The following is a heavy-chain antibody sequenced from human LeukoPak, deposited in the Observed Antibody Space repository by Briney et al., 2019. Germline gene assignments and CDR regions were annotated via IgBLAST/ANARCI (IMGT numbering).Heavy chain of an antibody. J-gene: IGHJ5*02. D-gene: IGHD1-14*01. CDR3: ARDRPELNWFDP. CDR1: GGSISSYY. V-gene: IGHV4-59*06. Sequence: PSETLSLTCTVSGGSISSYYWSWIRQHPGKGLEWIGYIYYSGSTYYNPSLKSRVTISVDTSKNQFSLKLSSVTAADTAAYYCARDRPELNWFDPWGQGTLVTVSS. CDR2: IYYSGST.